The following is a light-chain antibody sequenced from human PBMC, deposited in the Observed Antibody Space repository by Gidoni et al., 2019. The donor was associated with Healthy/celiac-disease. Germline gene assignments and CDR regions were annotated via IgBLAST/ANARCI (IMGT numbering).Light chain of an antibody. CDR3: QQYNNWPPR. V-gene: IGKV3-15*01. J-gene: IGKJ3*01. Sequence: ATLSCRASQSVSSNLAWYQQNPGQAPSLLISGASTRATGIPARFSGSGSGSAFTLTISSLQSDAFAVYYCQQYNNWPPRFGPGTKVDIK. CDR2: GAS. CDR1: QSVSSN.